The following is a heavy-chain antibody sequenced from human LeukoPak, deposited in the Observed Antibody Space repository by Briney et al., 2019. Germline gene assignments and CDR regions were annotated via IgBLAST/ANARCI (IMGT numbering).Heavy chain of an antibody. CDR2: ISSSSSYI. D-gene: IGHD3-9*01. J-gene: IGHJ3*02. CDR3: ARSSHCISEQNLNVYSDRFDI. V-gene: IGHV3-21*01. CDR1: GFTFSIYS. Sequence: GGSLRLSYAAYGFTFSIYSMNWVRQAPGKGLEWVSSISSSSSYIYYADSVKGRFTISRDNAKNSLYLQMNSLRAEDTAVYYCARSSHCISEQNLNVYSDRFDIWGQGTMVTVSS.